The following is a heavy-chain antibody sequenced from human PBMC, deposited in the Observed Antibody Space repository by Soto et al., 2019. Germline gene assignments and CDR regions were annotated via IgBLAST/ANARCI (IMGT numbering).Heavy chain of an antibody. CDR3: ARLIGNSWLDS. J-gene: IGHJ5*01. CDR1: GDSVSTNSAT. CDR2: TYYRSKWYN. V-gene: IGHV6-1*01. Sequence: QVQLQQSGPGLVKPSQTLSLTCAISGDSVSTNSATWDWIRQSPSSGLEWLGRTYYRSKWYNDYAVSVKGRITINPATSNNQLSLQLNSVTPDDTAVYYCARLIGNSWLDSWGQGTLVTVSS. D-gene: IGHD2-8*01.